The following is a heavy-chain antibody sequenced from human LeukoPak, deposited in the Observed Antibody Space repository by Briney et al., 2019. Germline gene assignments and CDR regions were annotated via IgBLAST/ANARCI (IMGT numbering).Heavy chain of an antibody. D-gene: IGHD3-22*01. Sequence: PRGSLRLSCAASGFTFSRYAMHWVRQAPGKGLEWVAVIFFDGNKKYYADSVKGRFTISRDNSQDTLYLQMNSLRPEDTAVYYCARDTPPDNNVYYFEYFQYWGQGTLVTVSS. J-gene: IGHJ1*01. V-gene: IGHV3-30-3*01. CDR2: IFFDGNKK. CDR3: ARDTPPDNNVYYFEYFQY. CDR1: GFTFSRYA.